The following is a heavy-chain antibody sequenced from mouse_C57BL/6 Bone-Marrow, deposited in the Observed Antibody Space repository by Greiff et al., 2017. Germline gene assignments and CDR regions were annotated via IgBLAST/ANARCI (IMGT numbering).Heavy chain of an antibody. D-gene: IGHD1-1*01. CDR2: IDPSDSYT. J-gene: IGHJ2*01. V-gene: IGHV1-59*01. CDR3: ARHGSGLFDY. Sequence: QVQLQQPGAELVRPGTSVKLSCKASGYTFTSYWMHWVKQRPGQGLEWIGVIDPSDSYTNYNQKFKGKATLTVDTSSSTAYMQLSSLTSEDSAVYYCARHGSGLFDYWGQGTTLPVSS. CDR1: GYTFTSYW.